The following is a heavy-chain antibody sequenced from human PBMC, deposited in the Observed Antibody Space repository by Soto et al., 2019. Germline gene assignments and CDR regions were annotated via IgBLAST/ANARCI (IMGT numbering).Heavy chain of an antibody. CDR3: ASPTVTPHYGMDV. Sequence: LRLSCAASGFTFSDYYMSWIRQAPGKGLEWVSYISSSGSTIYYADSVKGRFTISRDNAKISLYLQMNSLRAEDTAVYYCASPTVTPHYGMDVWGQGTTVTVSS. D-gene: IGHD4-17*01. CDR1: GFTFSDYY. CDR2: ISSSGSTI. V-gene: IGHV3-11*01. J-gene: IGHJ6*02.